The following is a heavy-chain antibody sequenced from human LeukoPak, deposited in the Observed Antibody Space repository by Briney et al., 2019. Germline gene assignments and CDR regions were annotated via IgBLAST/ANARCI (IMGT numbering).Heavy chain of an antibody. J-gene: IGHJ6*03. CDR2: IYYSGHT. Sequence: SETLSLTCTVSGGSISSYYWNWIRQPPGKGLEWIGYIYYSGHTNYNPSPKSRVTISVDTSQNQFSLKLTSVTAADTAVYYCARGGYCSSTSCYAGYYYYYYMDVWGKGTTVTISS. CDR3: ARGGYCSSTSCYAGYYYYYYMDV. D-gene: IGHD2-2*01. V-gene: IGHV4-59*01. CDR1: GGSISSYY.